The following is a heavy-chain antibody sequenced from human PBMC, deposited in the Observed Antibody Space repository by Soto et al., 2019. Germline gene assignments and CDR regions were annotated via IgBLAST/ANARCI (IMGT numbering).Heavy chain of an antibody. D-gene: IGHD2-8*01. J-gene: IGHJ6*02. CDR2: IYPGDSDT. CDR3: ASALMSTNAYYYGMDV. Sequence: CKGSGYSFTNYWIGWVRQMPGKGLEWMGIIYPGDSDTRYSPSFRGQVTISVDKSISTAYLQWSSLKASDTAMYYCASALMSTNAYYYGMDVWGQGTTVTVSS. CDR1: GYSFTNYW. V-gene: IGHV5-51*01.